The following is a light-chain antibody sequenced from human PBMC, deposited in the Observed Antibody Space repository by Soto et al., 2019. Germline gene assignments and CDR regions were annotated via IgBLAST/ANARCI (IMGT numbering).Light chain of an antibody. CDR1: SSDVGGYNY. J-gene: IGLJ1*01. CDR2: EVS. CDR3: SSYTSSSTPYV. V-gene: IGLV2-14*01. Sequence: QSVLTQPASVSGSPGQSITISCTGTSSDVGGYNYVSWYQQHPGKAPKLMIYEVSNRPSGVSNRFSGSKSGNTASLAISGLQAEDEADDYCSSYTSSSTPYVVGTGTKLTVL.